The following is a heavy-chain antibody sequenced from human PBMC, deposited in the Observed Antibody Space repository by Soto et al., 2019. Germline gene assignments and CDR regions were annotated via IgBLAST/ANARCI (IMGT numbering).Heavy chain of an antibody. D-gene: IGHD3-10*01. V-gene: IGHV3-66*01. CDR1: GFSVSDNY. J-gene: IGHJ4*02. Sequence: EVQLVESGGGLVQPGGSLRLSCAASGFSVSDNYMSWVRQAPGKGLEWVSVIYNSGNIHYADSVRGRFTVSRDNSENTLYLQMNSLRVEDTAAYYCARAHHVASGGLGWGQGTLVAVSS. CDR2: IYNSGNI. CDR3: ARAHHVASGGLG.